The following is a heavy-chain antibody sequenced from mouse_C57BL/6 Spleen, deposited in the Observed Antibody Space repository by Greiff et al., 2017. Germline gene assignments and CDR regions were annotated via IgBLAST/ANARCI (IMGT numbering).Heavy chain of an antibody. V-gene: IGHV5-17*01. D-gene: IGHD2-2*01. CDR2: ISRGSSTI. CDR3: ARDNGYDEGVDY. Sequence: EVHLVESGGGLVKPGGSLKLSCAASGFTFSDYGMHWVRQAPEKGLEWVAYISRGSSTIYYADTVKGRFTISRDNAKNTLFLQMTSLRSEDTAMYYCARDNGYDEGVDYWGQGTTLTVSS. J-gene: IGHJ2*01. CDR1: GFTFSDYG.